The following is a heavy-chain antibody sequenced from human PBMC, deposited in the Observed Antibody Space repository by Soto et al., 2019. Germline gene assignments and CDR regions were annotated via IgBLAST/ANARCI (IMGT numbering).Heavy chain of an antibody. D-gene: IGHD3-22*01. CDR2: MNAKSGDT. V-gene: IGHV1-8*01. Sequence: GASVKVSCKASGYTFSDFDINWLRQAAGQGPEGMGWMNAKSGDTFSAQRLQGKFNMTWDTSLSTAYMEVGSLTSDDAAIYYCAGRNPFYYAGFDVWGQGTTVTVSS. J-gene: IGHJ6*02. CDR3: AGRNPFYYAGFDV. CDR1: GYTFSDFD.